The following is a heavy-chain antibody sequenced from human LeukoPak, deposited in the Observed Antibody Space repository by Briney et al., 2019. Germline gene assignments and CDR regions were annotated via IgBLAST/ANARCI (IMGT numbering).Heavy chain of an antibody. CDR2: INPNSGGT. V-gene: IGHV1-2*02. CDR1: GYTFTCYY. CDR3: AVKNYYDSSGYYSGAFDI. J-gene: IGHJ3*02. D-gene: IGHD3-22*01. Sequence: ASVKVSCKSSGYTFTCYYMHWVRQAPGQGLGWMGGINPNSGGTNYAQKFQGRVTMTRDTSISTAYMALSRLRSDHTAVYYCAVKNYYDSSGYYSGAFDIWGQGTMVTVSS.